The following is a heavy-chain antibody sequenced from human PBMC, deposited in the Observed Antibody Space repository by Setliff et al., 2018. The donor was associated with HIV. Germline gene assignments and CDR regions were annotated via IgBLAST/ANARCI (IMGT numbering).Heavy chain of an antibody. V-gene: IGHV1-18*01. D-gene: IGHD2-2*01. Sequence: ASVKVSCKAFGYSFTSYGISWVRQAPGQGFEWMGWISTYNGNINYAQKVQGRVTMTTDTSTNTVYMELRSLRSDDTAVYYCARDEQYQLLLDYWGQGTLVTVSS. J-gene: IGHJ4*02. CDR1: GYSFTSYG. CDR2: ISTYNGNI. CDR3: ARDEQYQLLLDY.